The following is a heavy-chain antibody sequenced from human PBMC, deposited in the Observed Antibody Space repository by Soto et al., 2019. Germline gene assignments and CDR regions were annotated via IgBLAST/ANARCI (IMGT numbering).Heavy chain of an antibody. V-gene: IGHV4-59*01. Sequence: SETLSLTCTVSGGSISSYYWSWIRQPPGKGLEWIGYIYYSGSTNYNPSLKSRVTISVDTSKNQFSLKLSSVTAADTAVYYCARVTDDYGDYTFDYWGQGTLVTVS. CDR3: ARVTDDYGDYTFDY. CDR2: IYYSGST. CDR1: GGSISSYY. D-gene: IGHD4-17*01. J-gene: IGHJ4*02.